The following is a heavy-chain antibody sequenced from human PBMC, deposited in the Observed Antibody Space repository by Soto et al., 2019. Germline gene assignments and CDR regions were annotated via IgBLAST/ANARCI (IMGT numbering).Heavy chain of an antibody. CDR1: GFSLSTSGMC. CDR2: IDWDDDK. D-gene: IGHD2-2*02. CDR3: ARSAGVVVPAAITVYGMDV. J-gene: IGHJ6*02. Sequence: SGPTLVNPTQTLTLTCTFSGFSLSTSGMCVSWIRQPPGKALEWLALIDWDDDKYYSTSLKTRLTISKDTSKNQVVLTMTNMGPVDTATYYCARSAGVVVPAAITVYGMDVWGQGTTVTVSS. V-gene: IGHV2-70*01.